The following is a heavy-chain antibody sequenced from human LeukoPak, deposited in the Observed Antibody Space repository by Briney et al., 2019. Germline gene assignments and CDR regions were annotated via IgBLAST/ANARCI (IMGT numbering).Heavy chain of an antibody. CDR1: GGSISSYY. Sequence: SETLSLTCTVSGGSISSYYWSWIRQPAGKGLEWIGRIYTSGSTNYNPSLKSRVTMSVDTSKNQFSLKLSSVTAADTAVYYCARTPNYYDSRFFDYWGQGTLVTVSS. J-gene: IGHJ4*02. CDR2: IYTSGST. CDR3: ARTPNYYDSRFFDY. D-gene: IGHD3-22*01. V-gene: IGHV4-4*07.